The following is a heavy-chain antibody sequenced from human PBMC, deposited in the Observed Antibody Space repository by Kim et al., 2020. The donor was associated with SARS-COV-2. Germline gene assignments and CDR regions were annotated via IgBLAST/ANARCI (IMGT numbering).Heavy chain of an antibody. Sequence: GGSLRLSCAASGFNYNTYSMSWVRQAPGKGLEWVSTISSSSGSINYADSVQGRFTISRDNAKNSLYLQMNSLGADDTAVYHCVSGARSPSLGELYGLFDFWGQGTLVTVSS. CDR2: ISSSSGSI. CDR3: VSGARSPSLGELYGLFDF. V-gene: IGHV3-21*01. J-gene: IGHJ4*02. CDR1: GFNYNTYS. D-gene: IGHD3-10*01.